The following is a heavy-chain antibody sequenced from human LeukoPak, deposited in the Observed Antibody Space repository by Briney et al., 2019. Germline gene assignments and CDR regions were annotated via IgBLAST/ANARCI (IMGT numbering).Heavy chain of an antibody. CDR1: GFPFSNYG. Sequence: PVGSLRLSCAASGFPFSNYGMHWVRQAPGKGLEWVAVISADGIDKYYADSVKGRFTISRDNSKNTLYLQMSSLRPEDTAVYYCAKDKGREGDYWGQGNLVTVSS. J-gene: IGHJ4*02. CDR2: ISADGIDK. V-gene: IGHV3-30*18. CDR3: AKDKGREGDY.